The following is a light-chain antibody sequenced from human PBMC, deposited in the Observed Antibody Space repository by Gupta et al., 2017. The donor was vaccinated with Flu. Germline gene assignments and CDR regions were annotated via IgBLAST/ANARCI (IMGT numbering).Light chain of an antibody. J-gene: IGKJ3*01. CDR1: QSVSSF. Sequence: PVTLSLSPGERATLSCRASQSVSSFLAWYQQKPGQAPRLLIYDASNRATGIPARFGGSGSGTDFTLTISSLEPEDFAVYYCQQRSTWPHTFGHGTKVDIK. CDR3: QQRSTWPHT. CDR2: DAS. V-gene: IGKV3-11*01.